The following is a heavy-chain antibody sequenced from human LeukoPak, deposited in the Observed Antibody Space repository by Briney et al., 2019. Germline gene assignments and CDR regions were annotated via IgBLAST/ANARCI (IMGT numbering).Heavy chain of an antibody. CDR3: AKAFVDTAMVDRYYFDY. CDR2: ISGSGGST. Sequence: GGSLRLSCAASGFTFSSYAMSWVRQAPGKGLEWVSAISGSGGSTYYADSVKGRFTISRDNSKNTLYLQMNSLRAEDTAVYYCAKAFVDTAMVDRYYFDYWGQGTLVNVSS. D-gene: IGHD5-18*01. V-gene: IGHV3-23*01. J-gene: IGHJ4*02. CDR1: GFTFSSYA.